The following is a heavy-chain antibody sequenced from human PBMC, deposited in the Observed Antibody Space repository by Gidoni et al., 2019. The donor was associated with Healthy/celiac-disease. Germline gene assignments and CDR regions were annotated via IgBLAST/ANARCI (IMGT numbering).Heavy chain of an antibody. D-gene: IGHD5-12*01. CDR1: GFSLSTSGVG. CDR3: AHRPVDLATILDWYFDL. J-gene: IGHJ2*01. Sequence: QITLKESGPTLVKPTQTLTLTCTFSGFSLSTSGVGVGWIRQPPGKALEWLAFIYWDDDKRYSPSLRRRLTITKDTSKNQVVLTMTNMDPVDTATYYCAHRPVDLATILDWYFDLWGRGTLVTVSS. V-gene: IGHV2-5*02. CDR2: IYWDDDK.